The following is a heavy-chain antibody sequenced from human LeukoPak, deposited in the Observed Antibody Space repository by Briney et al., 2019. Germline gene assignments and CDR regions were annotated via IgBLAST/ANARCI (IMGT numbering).Heavy chain of an antibody. CDR1: SGSTNGHY. CDR2: IYTSGAT. Sequence: SETLSLTCTVTSGSTNGHYWSWIRQPAGKEMQWIGRIYTSGATNYNPSFKSRVTMSIDTSKKEFTLKLTSVTAADTAAYYCARGLTGNRRSFDYWGQGTLVTVSS. V-gene: IGHV4-4*07. D-gene: IGHD3-10*01. CDR3: ARGLTGNRRSFDY. J-gene: IGHJ4*02.